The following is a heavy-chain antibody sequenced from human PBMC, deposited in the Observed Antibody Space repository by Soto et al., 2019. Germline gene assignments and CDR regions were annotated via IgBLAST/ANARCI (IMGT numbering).Heavy chain of an antibody. CDR3: ARTVGAAYYFDF. D-gene: IGHD1-26*01. J-gene: IGHJ4*02. CDR1: GDSMTKYY. CDR2: VYTSGST. Sequence: KPSETLSLTCTVSGDSMTKYYWSWIRQPAGKGLEWIGRVYTSGSTNYNPSLKSRVTMSIDTSNNHFSLTLKSVTAADTAVYYCARTVGAAYYFDFWGQGALVTVSS. V-gene: IGHV4-4*07.